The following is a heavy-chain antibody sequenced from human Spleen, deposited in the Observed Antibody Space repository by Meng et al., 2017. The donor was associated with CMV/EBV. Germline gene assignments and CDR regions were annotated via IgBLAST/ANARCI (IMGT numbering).Heavy chain of an antibody. D-gene: IGHD3-22*01. CDR3: AKRQGLSSD. V-gene: IGHV3-23*01. Sequence: LRLSCAASGFTFSSYGMSWVRQAPGKGLEWVSAISSSGGSSYYADSVKGRFTISRDNSKNTLFLQMDSLRAEDTAVYYCAKRQGLSSDWGQGTLVTVSS. CDR1: GFTFSSYG. CDR2: ISSSGGSS. J-gene: IGHJ4*02.